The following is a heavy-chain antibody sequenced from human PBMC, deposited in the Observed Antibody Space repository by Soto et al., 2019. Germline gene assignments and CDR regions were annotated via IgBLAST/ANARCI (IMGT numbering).Heavy chain of an antibody. V-gene: IGHV1-24*01. Sequence: ASVKVPCKTSGYSFTDYDIHWVRQAPGKGLEWMGGFDPEDGETIYAQKFQGRVTMTEDTSTDTAYMELSSLRSEDTAVYYCATDGYGTMVRGVIITAFDYWGQGTLVTVSS. CDR2: FDPEDGET. CDR1: GYSFTDYD. J-gene: IGHJ4*02. CDR3: ATDGYGTMVRGVIITAFDY. D-gene: IGHD3-10*01.